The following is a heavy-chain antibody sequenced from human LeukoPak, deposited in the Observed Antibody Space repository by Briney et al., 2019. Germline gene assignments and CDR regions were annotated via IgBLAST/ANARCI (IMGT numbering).Heavy chain of an antibody. J-gene: IGHJ4*02. CDR3: ARGKNCSGGSCYLPTG. CDR1: GGTFSSYA. CDR2: IIPIFGTA. Sequence: SVKVSCKASGGTFSSYAISWVRQAPGQGLEWMGGIIPIFGTANYAQKFQGRVTITADDSTSTAYMELSSLRSEDTAVYYCARGKNCSGGSCYLPTGWGQGTLVTVSS. D-gene: IGHD2-15*01. V-gene: IGHV1-69*13.